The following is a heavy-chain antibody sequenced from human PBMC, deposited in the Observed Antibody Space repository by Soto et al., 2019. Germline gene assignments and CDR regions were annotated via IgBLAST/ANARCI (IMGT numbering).Heavy chain of an antibody. CDR3: ARESHDILTGPPWVWYFDL. CDR1: GGSFSGYY. Sequence: QVQLQQWGAGPLRPLETLSLTCGVSGGSFSGYYWAWIRQSPGKGLEWIGEINDRGSINYNPSLKSRVSISVDTAKNHYSLNLRSATAADTALYFCARESHDILTGPPWVWYFDLWGRGTLVTVSS. D-gene: IGHD3-9*01. CDR2: INDRGSI. J-gene: IGHJ2*01. V-gene: IGHV4-34*01.